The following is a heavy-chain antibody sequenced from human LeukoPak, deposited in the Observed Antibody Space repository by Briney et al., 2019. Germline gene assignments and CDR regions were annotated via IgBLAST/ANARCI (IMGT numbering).Heavy chain of an antibody. J-gene: IGHJ6*02. CDR3: AKTHYDLLDV. D-gene: IGHD5-12*01. V-gene: IGHV3-23*01. CDR1: GFSFSTSP. CDR2: MNNGPGAT. Sequence: PGGSMRLAWAADGFSFSTSPMSWVRQPQGKGLEWVSAMNNGPGATFYRDSVRGRFTISRDDSKSTLYLQMNSLRAEDTGTYYCAKTHYDLLDVWGQGTTVTVSS.